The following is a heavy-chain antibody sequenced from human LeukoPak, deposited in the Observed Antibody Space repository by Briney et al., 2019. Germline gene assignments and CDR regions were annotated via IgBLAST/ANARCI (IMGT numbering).Heavy chain of an antibody. D-gene: IGHD2-15*01. Sequence: GSLRLSCAASGFTFSSYCMDWVRQAPGKGLEWIGEIYHSGSTYYNPSLKSRVTISVDTSKNQFSLKLSSVTAAATAVYYCARAYHCSGGSCYLHMDVWGKGTTVTVSS. V-gene: IGHV4-4*02. CDR3: ARAYHCSGGSCYLHMDV. J-gene: IGHJ6*03. CDR2: IYHSGST. CDR1: GFTFSSYC.